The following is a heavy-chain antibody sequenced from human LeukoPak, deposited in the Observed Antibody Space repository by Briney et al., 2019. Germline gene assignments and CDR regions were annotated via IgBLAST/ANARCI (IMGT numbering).Heavy chain of an antibody. CDR3: APLAVADNSFDY. CDR1: GFTFSGYA. D-gene: IGHD6-19*01. CDR2: VGTSGST. J-gene: IGHJ4*02. Sequence: GGSLRLSCTASGFTFSGYAMNWVRQAPGKGLEWVSAVGTSGSTYYADSVKGRFTISRDNSKSTLYLQMNSLRAEDTAVYYCAPLAVADNSFDYWGQGTLVTVSS. V-gene: IGHV3-23*01.